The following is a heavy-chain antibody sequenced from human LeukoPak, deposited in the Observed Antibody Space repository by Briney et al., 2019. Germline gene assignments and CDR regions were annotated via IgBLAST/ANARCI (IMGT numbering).Heavy chain of an antibody. D-gene: IGHD6-19*01. Sequence: GGSLRLSCAASGFTFSSYWVHWVRQIPGKGLVWVSHINGDGSRTSYADSVKGRITISRDNAKNTVNLQMNSLRAEDTAVYYCARGGSGRSFDYWGQGTLVTVSS. CDR2: INGDGSRT. CDR1: GFTFSSYW. J-gene: IGHJ4*02. V-gene: IGHV3-74*01. CDR3: ARGGSGRSFDY.